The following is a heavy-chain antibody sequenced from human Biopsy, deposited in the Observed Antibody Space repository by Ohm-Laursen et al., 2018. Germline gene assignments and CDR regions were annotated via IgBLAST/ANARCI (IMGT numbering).Heavy chain of an antibody. CDR1: GGSLNFYY. CDR2: MYYSGST. V-gene: IGHV4-59*01. D-gene: IGHD3-16*01. Sequence: PSQTLSLTCTVSGGSLNFYYWSWIRQPPGKGLEWIGYMYYSGSTKYSPSLKNRVTVSFDTSRNQFSLKLTSMTPADTAVYYCVRGRSPATYWGQGALVIVSS. CDR3: VRGRSPATY. J-gene: IGHJ4*02.